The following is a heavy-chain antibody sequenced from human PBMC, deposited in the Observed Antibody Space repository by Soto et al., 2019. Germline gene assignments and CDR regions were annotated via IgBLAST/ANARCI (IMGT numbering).Heavy chain of an antibody. CDR1: GFTFSNAW. V-gene: IGHV3-15*01. D-gene: IGHD3-22*01. CDR3: TTGRYYYDSSGYY. J-gene: IGHJ1*01. Sequence: LSLTCAASGFTFSNAWMSWVRQAPGKGLEWVGRIKSKTDGGTTDYAAPVKGRFTISRDDSKNTLYLQMNSLKTEDTAVYYCTTGRYYYDSSGYYWGQGTLVTVSS. CDR2: IKSKTDGGTT.